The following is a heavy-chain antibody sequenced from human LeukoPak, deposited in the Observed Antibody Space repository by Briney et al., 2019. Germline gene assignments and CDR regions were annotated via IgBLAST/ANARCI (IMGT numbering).Heavy chain of an antibody. V-gene: IGHV3-21*01. CDR2: ISSSSSYI. CDR1: GFTFSSYS. Sequence: GSLRLSCAASGFTFSSYSMNWVRQAPGKGLEWVSSISSSSSYIYYADSVKGRFTISRDNAKNSLYLQMNSLRAEDTAVYYCARGIAAAGHYYYMDVWGKGTTVTVSS. D-gene: IGHD6-13*01. CDR3: ARGIAAAGHYYYMDV. J-gene: IGHJ6*03.